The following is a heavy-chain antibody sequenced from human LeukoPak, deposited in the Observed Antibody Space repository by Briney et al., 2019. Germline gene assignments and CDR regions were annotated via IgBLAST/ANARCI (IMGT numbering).Heavy chain of an antibody. V-gene: IGHV4-39*01. CDR1: GGSISSSSYY. J-gene: IGHJ4*02. Sequence: PSETLSLTCTVSGGSISSSSYYWGWIRQPPGKGLEWIGSIYYSGSTYYNPSLKSRVTISVDTSKNQFSLKLSSVTAADTAVYYCARYVVVPAAMFDYWGQGTLVTVSS. CDR2: IYYSGST. CDR3: ARYVVVPAAMFDY. D-gene: IGHD2-2*01.